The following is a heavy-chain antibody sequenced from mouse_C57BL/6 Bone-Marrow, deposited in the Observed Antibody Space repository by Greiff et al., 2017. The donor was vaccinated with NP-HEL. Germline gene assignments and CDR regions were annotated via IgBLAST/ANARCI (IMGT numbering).Heavy chain of an antibody. J-gene: IGHJ4*01. V-gene: IGHV5-12*01. D-gene: IGHD2-14*01. CDR3: ARQLRYAYFSMDY. Sequence: EVQRVESGGGLVQPGGSLKLSCAASGFTFSDYYMYWVRQTPAKRLEWVAYISNGGGSPSYPDTVKGRFTISRDNATNTLYLLMSRLKSEGTAIYYCARQLRYAYFSMDYWGQGTSVTFSS. CDR1: GFTFSDYY. CDR2: ISNGGGSP.